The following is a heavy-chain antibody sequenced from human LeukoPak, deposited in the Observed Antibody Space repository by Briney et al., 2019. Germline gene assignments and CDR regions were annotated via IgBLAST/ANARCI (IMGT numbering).Heavy chain of an antibody. CDR2: ISGSGGST. V-gene: IGHV3-23*01. J-gene: IGHJ4*02. CDR1: GFTFSSYA. CDR3: AKVSYCGGGCSYYFDY. D-gene: IGHD2-21*01. Sequence: GGSLRLSCAASGFTFSSYAMSWVRQAPGKGLEWVSAISGSGGSTYYADSVKGRFTISRDNSKNTLYLQMNSLRAEDTAVYYCAKVSYCGGGCSYYFDYWGQGTLVTVSS.